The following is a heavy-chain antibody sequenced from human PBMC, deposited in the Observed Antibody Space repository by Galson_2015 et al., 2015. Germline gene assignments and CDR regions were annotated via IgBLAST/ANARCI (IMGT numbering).Heavy chain of an antibody. D-gene: IGHD4-17*01. V-gene: IGHV3-30*03. CDR3: AREQRYADYGPFLDY. J-gene: IGHJ4*02. Sequence: SLRLSCAASGFTFSSYGMHWVRQAPGKGLEWVAVISYDGSNKYYADSVKGRFTISRDNAKNTLYLQMNSLRAEDTAVYYCAREQRYADYGPFLDYWGQGILVTVSS. CDR2: ISYDGSNK. CDR1: GFTFSSYG.